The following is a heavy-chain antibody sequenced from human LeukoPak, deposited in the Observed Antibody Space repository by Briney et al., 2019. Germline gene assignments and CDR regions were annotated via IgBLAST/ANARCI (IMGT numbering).Heavy chain of an antibody. CDR2: IIPIFGTA. CDR1: GGTFSSYA. D-gene: IGHD6-6*01. CDR3: ASSIAARLGAFDI. V-gene: IGHV1-69*13. J-gene: IGHJ3*02. Sequence: PGASVKVSCKASGGTFSSYAISWVRQAPGQGLEWMGGIIPIFGTANYAQKFQGRVTITADESTSTAYMELSSLRSDDTAVYYCASSIAARLGAFDIWGQGTMVTVSS.